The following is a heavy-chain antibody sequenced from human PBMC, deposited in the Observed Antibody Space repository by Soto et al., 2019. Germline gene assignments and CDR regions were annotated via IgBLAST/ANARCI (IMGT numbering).Heavy chain of an antibody. CDR3: AREGGYSYGYGYYYGMDV. CDR2: ISYDGSNK. D-gene: IGHD5-18*01. V-gene: IGHV3-30-3*01. J-gene: IGHJ6*02. CDR1: GFTFSSYA. Sequence: SLRLSCAASGFTFSSYAMHWVRQAPGKGLEWVAVISYDGSNKYYADSVKGRFTISRDNSKNTLYLQMNSLRAEDTAVYYCAREGGYSYGYGYYYGMDVWGQGTTVTVSS.